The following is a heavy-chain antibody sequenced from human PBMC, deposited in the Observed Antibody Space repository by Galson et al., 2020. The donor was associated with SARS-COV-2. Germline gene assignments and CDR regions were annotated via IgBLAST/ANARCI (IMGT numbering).Heavy chain of an antibody. CDR1: GFTFSSYA. J-gene: IGHJ4*02. D-gene: IGHD4-17*01. CDR3: ARDWGNDYGDHGPDY. V-gene: IGHV3-30-3*01. Sequence: GESLKISCAASGFTFSSYAMHWVRQAPGKGLEWVAVISYDGSNKYYADSVKGRFTISRDNSKNTLYLQMNSLRAEDTAVYYCARDWGNDYGDHGPDYWGQETLVTVSS. CDR2: ISYDGSNK.